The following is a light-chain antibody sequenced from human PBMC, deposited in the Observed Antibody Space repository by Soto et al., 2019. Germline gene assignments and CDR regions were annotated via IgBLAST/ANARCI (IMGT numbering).Light chain of an antibody. CDR1: SSNIGSNY. Sequence: QSVLTQPPSASGTPGQRVTISCSGSSSNIGSNYVYWYQQLPGTAPKLLIYSNNQRPSGVPDRFSGSKSGTSASLAISGLRSEDEADYYCAAWDDSLSVDYVFGNGTKVTVL. V-gene: IGLV1-47*02. CDR2: SNN. CDR3: AAWDDSLSVDYV. J-gene: IGLJ1*01.